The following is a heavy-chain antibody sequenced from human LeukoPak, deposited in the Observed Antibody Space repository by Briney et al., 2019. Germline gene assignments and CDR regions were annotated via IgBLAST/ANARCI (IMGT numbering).Heavy chain of an antibody. CDR2: IWYDGSNK. CDR3: ARDGEMWSSSWYVFDY. J-gene: IGHJ4*02. V-gene: IGHV3-33*01. Sequence: PGGSLRLSCAASGFTFSSYGMHWVRQAPGKGLEWVAVIWYDGSNKYYADSVKGRFTISRDNSKNTLYLQMNSLRAEDTAVCYCARDGEMWSSSWYVFDYWGQGTLVTVSS. CDR1: GFTFSSYG. D-gene: IGHD6-13*01.